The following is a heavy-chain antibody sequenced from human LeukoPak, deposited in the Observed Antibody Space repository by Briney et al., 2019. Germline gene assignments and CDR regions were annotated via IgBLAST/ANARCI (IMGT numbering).Heavy chain of an antibody. CDR3: ARDPSAAIAVAGYYYYYMDV. Sequence: PSQTLSLTCTVSGGSISSGSYYWSWIRQPAGKGLEWIGRIYTSGSTNYNPSLKSRVTISVDTSKNQFSLKLSSVTAADTAVYYCARDPSAAIAVAGYYYYYMDVWGKGTTVTVSS. CDR2: IYTSGST. D-gene: IGHD6-19*01. CDR1: GGSISSGSYY. V-gene: IGHV4-61*02. J-gene: IGHJ6*03.